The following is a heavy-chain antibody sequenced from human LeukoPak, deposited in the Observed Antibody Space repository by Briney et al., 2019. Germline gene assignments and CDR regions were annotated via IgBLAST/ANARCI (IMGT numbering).Heavy chain of an antibody. CDR2: INPGDSDT. V-gene: IGHV5-51*01. D-gene: IGHD3-10*01. Sequence: GESLKISCKGSGYSFTTYWIGWVRQMPGKGLEWMGIINPGDSDTRYSPSFQGQVTISADKSINTAYLQWSSLKASDTAMYYCVRLLEDSGAHWYFALWGRGTLVTVSS. CDR1: GYSFTTYW. CDR3: VRLLEDSGAHWYFAL. J-gene: IGHJ2*01.